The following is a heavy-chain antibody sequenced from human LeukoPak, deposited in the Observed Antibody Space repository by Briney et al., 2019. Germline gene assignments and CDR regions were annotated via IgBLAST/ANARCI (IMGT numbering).Heavy chain of an antibody. D-gene: IGHD1-7*01. J-gene: IGHJ4*02. CDR2: ISAGGGNT. CDR3: ARSSRELGGYAPWELMPPFDY. Sequence: GGSLRLSCAASEFTFSSYAVTWVRHSSGKGLDWVSAISAGGGNTYYADSVKGRFTISREDAKNSLYLQMNSLRAEDTAVYYCARSSRELGGYAPWELMPPFDYWGQGTLVTVSS. V-gene: IGHV3-23*01. CDR1: EFTFSSYA.